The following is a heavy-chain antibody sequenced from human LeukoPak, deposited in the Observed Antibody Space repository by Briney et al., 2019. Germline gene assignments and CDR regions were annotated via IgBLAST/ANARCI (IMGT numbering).Heavy chain of an antibody. J-gene: IGHJ4*02. CDR3: ARFDSGSYRLDY. CDR1: GYSFTSYW. Sequence: GESLKFSCKGSGYSFTSYWSGWVRQLPGKGLEWMGIIDPGDYDTRYSPSLQGRATISVDKSLSTAHLQWSSLNASDTAMYYCARFDSGSYRLDYWGQGTLVTVSS. V-gene: IGHV5-51*01. D-gene: IGHD1-26*01. CDR2: IDPGDYDT.